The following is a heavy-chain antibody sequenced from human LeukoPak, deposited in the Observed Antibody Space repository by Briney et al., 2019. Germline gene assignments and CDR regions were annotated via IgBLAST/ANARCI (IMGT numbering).Heavy chain of an antibody. J-gene: IGHJ4*02. V-gene: IGHV3-74*01. CDR3: ARGWVTMVRGVILSERGYFDY. D-gene: IGHD3-10*01. CDR2: IASDGSST. Sequence: GGSLRLSCAASGFTFSSYWMNWVRQAPGKGLVWVSRIASDGSSTTYADSVKGRFSISRDNAKNTLYLQMNSLRVEDTAVYYCARGWVTMVRGVILSERGYFDYWGQGTLVTVSS. CDR1: GFTFSSYW.